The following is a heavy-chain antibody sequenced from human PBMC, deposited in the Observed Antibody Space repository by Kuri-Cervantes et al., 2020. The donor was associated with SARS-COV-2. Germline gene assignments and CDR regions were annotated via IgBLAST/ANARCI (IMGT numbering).Heavy chain of an antibody. V-gene: IGHV3-66*03. CDR3: AREALYCGGDCYSRGLGWFDP. CDR1: GFTVSSNY. D-gene: IGHD2-21*01. CDR2: IYSCGST. Sequence: GGSLRLSCAASGFTVSSNYMSWVRQAPGKGLEWVSVIYSCGSTYYADSVKGRFTISRDNAKNSLYLQMNSLRAEDTAVYYCAREALYCGGDCYSRGLGWFDPWGQGTLVTVSS. J-gene: IGHJ5*02.